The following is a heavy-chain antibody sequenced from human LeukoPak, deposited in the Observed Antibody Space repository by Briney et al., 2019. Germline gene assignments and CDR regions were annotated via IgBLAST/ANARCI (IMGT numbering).Heavy chain of an antibody. CDR1: GFTVSSNY. J-gene: IGHJ4*02. CDR3: ARAEMATIHFDY. CDR2: IYSGGST. V-gene: IGHV3-66*01. Sequence: PGGSLRLSCAASGFTVSSNYMSWVRQAPGKGLEWVSVIYSGGSTYYADSVKGRFTISRDNSKNTLYLQMNSLRAEDTAVYHCARAEMATIHFDYWGQGTLVTVSS. D-gene: IGHD5-24*01.